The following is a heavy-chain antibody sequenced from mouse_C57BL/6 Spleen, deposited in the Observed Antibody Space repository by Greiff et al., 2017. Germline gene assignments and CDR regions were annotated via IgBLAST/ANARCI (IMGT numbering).Heavy chain of an antibody. CDR1: GYAFTNYL. Sequence: QVQLQQSGAELVRPGTSVEVSCKASGYAFTNYLIEWVKQRPGQGLEWIGMINPGSGGTNYNEKFKGKATLTADKSSSTAYMQLSSLTSEDSAVYFCASGVEGFAYWGQGTLVTVSA. CDR3: ASGVEGFAY. J-gene: IGHJ3*01. V-gene: IGHV1-54*01. CDR2: INPGSGGT. D-gene: IGHD1-1*01.